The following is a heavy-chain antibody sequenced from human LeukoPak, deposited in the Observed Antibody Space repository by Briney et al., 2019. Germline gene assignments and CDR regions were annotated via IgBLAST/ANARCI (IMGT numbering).Heavy chain of an antibody. CDR1: GGSFSGYY. V-gene: IGHV4-34*01. J-gene: IGHJ4*02. Sequence: SDTLSLTCAVYGGSFSGYYWSWIRQPPGKGLEWIGEINHSGSTNYNPSLKSRVTITVDTSKNQFSLKLSSVTAADTAVYYCASLSLRFLEWLSDTADDYWGQGTLVTVSS. CDR2: INHSGST. CDR3: ASLSLRFLEWLSDTADDY. D-gene: IGHD3-3*01.